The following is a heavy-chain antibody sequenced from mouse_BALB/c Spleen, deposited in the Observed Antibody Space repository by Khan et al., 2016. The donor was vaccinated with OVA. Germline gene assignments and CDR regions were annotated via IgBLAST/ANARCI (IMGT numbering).Heavy chain of an antibody. J-gene: IGHJ2*01. CDR1: GYTFTDYA. Sequence: QIQLVPSGPELVRPGVSVKISCKGSGYTFTDYAMYWVKQSHAKSLEWIGLISTYSGNTNYNQKFKGKATMTVDKSSSTAYMELARLTSEDSAIYYCARPTYDGYYDYWGQGTTLTVSS. CDR2: ISTYSGNT. V-gene: IGHV1S137*01. CDR3: ARPTYDGYYDY. D-gene: IGHD2-3*01.